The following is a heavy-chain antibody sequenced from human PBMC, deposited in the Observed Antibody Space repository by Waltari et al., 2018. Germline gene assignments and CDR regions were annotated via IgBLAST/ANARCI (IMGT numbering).Heavy chain of an antibody. D-gene: IGHD1-26*01. CDR3: ARAPQKWELLSWYFDL. CDR1: GGSISSSNW. V-gene: IGHV4-4*02. J-gene: IGHJ2*01. Sequence: QVQLQESGPGLVKPSGTLSLTCAVSGGSISSSNWWSWVRQPPGKGLAWIGEIYHRWSTNTNPSLKRLVTISVDKSKNQFSLKLSSVTAADTAVYYCARAPQKWELLSWYFDLWARGTLVTVSS. CDR2: IYHRWST.